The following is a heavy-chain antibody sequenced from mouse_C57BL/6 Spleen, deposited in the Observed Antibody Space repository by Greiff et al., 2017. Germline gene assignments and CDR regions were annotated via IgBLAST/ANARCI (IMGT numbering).Heavy chain of an antibody. CDR1: GFTFTDYY. CDR3: ARSRGSDYDVGHGYFDV. D-gene: IGHD2-3*01. V-gene: IGHV7-3*01. CDR2: IRNKANGYTT. J-gene: IGHJ1*03. Sequence: EVKLQESGGGLVQPGGSLSLSCAASGFTFTDYYMSWVRQPPGKALEWLGFIRNKANGYTTEYSASVKGRFTISRDNSQSSLYLKMNALRAEDSATYYCARSRGSDYDVGHGYFDVWGTGTTVTVSS.